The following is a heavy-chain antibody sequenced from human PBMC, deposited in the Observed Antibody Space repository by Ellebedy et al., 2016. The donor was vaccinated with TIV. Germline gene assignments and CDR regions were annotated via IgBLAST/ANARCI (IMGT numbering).Heavy chain of an antibody. D-gene: IGHD1-26*01. CDR1: GGSVATSGYY. J-gene: IGHJ6*03. CDR2: FYYSGTT. Sequence: SETLSLTXAVSGGSVATSGYYWDWIRQPPGKGLEWIGGFYYSGTTYFNPSLKSRVTVSVDTANNHFSLRVTSVTAADTAIYYCARRSWRGGYPSYYYFMDVWGKGTTVTVSS. CDR3: ARRSWRGGYPSYYYFMDV. V-gene: IGHV4-39*02.